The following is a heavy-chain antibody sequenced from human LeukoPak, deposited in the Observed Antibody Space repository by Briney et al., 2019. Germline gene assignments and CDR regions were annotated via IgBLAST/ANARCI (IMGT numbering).Heavy chain of an antibody. CDR2: INSDGSST. Sequence: GGSLRLSCAASGFTFSSYWMHWVRQAPGKGLVWVSRINSDGSSTSYADSVKGRFTISRDNAKNSLYLQMNSLRAEDTAVYYCAKMATISGSGAFDIWGQGTMVTVSS. D-gene: IGHD5-24*01. CDR3: AKMATISGSGAFDI. CDR1: GFTFSSYW. J-gene: IGHJ3*02. V-gene: IGHV3-74*01.